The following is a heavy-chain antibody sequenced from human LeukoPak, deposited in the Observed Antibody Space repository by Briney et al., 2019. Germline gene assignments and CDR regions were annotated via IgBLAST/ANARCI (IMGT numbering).Heavy chain of an antibody. CDR1: GFTFSSYW. CDR3: ARGYYDSNDSNRSNWFDP. V-gene: IGHV3-74*01. Sequence: GGSLRLSCAASGFTFSSYWMHWVRHAPGKGLVWVSRLNTDGSSTIYADSVKGRFTISRDNAKNTLYLQMSSLRAEDTAVYYCARGYYDSNDSNRSNWFDPWGQGTLVTVSS. J-gene: IGHJ5*02. CDR2: LNTDGSST. D-gene: IGHD3-22*01.